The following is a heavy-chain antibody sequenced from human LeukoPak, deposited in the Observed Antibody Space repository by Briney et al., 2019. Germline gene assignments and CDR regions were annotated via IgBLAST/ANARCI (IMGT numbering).Heavy chain of an antibody. D-gene: IGHD3-10*01. J-gene: IGHJ1*01. CDR2: IYYSGIT. Sequence: KTSETLSLTCTVSGASISSSSYYWGWIRQPPGKGLEWIGNIYYSGITYYNPSLKSRVTISVDTSKNQFSLKLSSVTAADTAVYYCARDRAYGSGSEAFHHXXXGTLXTVSS. CDR1: GASISSSSYY. CDR3: ARDRAYGSGSEAFHH. V-gene: IGHV4-39*07.